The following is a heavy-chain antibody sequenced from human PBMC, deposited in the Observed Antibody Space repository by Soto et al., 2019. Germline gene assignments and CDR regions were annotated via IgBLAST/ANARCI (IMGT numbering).Heavy chain of an antibody. J-gene: IGHJ4*02. CDR2: ISGYNGNT. CDR1: GYTFTSYG. V-gene: IGHV1-18*04. CDR3: ARSYFDY. Sequence: QVQLVQSGAEVKKPGASVKASCKTSGYTFTSYGVSWVRQAPGQGLEWVGWISGYNGNTNYAQKLKGRVTMTTDTSTATAYMELRGRRSVDTAIYYCARSYFDYWCQGTLVTVSS.